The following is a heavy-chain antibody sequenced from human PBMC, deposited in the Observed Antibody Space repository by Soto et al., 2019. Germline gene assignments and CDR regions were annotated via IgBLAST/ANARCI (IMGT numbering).Heavy chain of an antibody. V-gene: IGHV5-51*01. CDR2: IYPGDSDT. CDR3: ARQGYDFWRSPPYGMDV. Sequence: YNFLSHWIRWMRQIPGKGLEWMGIIYPGDSDTRYSPSFQGQVTISADKSINTAYLQWSSLKASDTAMYYCARQGYDFWRSPPYGMDVWGQGTTVTVSS. J-gene: IGHJ6*02. CDR1: YNFLSHW. D-gene: IGHD3-3*01.